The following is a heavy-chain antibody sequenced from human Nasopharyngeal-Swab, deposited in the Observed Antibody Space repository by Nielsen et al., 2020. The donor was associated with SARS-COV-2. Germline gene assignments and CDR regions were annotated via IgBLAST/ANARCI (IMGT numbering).Heavy chain of an antibody. CDR1: GGTISNYA. CDR2: IIPIFGTT. D-gene: IGHD4-23*01. Sequence: SVKVSCKASGGTISNYAITWVRQAPGQGLEWVGGIIPIFGTTNYAQKFRGRVTLTADESTSTAYMELSNLRSEDTAVYYCARDVGAPSVRDKYWSTVVSANWFDPWGQGTLVTVSS. V-gene: IGHV1-69*13. CDR3: ARDVGAPSVRDKYWSTVVSANWFDP. J-gene: IGHJ5*02.